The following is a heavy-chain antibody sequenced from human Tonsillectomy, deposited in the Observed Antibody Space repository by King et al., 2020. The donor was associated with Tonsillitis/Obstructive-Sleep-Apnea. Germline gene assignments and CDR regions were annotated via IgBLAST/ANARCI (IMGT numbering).Heavy chain of an antibody. CDR1: GYTFSSYG. D-gene: IGHD6-6*01. CDR3: ARDSATRPEVHFDY. V-gene: IGHV1-18*01. J-gene: IGHJ4*02. CDR2: ISAYNGNT. Sequence: QLVQSGGEVKKPGASVKVSCKASGYTFSSYGISWVRQAPGQGLEWMGWISAYNGNTNHAQKLQGRDTMITDTSTSTAYMERRSLSSDATAVYYCARDSATRPEVHFDYWGQGTLVTVSS.